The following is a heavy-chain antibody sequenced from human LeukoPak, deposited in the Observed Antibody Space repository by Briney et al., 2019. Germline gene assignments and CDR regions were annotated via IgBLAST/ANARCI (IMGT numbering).Heavy chain of an antibody. J-gene: IGHJ4*02. Sequence: GGSLRLSCVASGTTFSNYAVSWVRQAPEKGLDWVSVISGSAHKIRYADSVKGRFTISRDNSENIVYLQMNNLRVEDTAVYYCAGRPTGYSSGYIHWGQGTLVTVSS. CDR1: GTTFSNYA. V-gene: IGHV3-23*01. D-gene: IGHD5-18*01. CDR2: ISGSAHKI. CDR3: AGRPTGYSSGYIH.